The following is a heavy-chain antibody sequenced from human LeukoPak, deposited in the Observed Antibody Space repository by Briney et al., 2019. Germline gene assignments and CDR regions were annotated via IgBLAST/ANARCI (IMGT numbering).Heavy chain of an antibody. D-gene: IGHD6-13*01. Sequence: GGSLRLSCAASGFTFSSYSMNWVRQAPGKGLEWVSSISSSSSYIYYADSVKGRFTISRDNAKNSLYLQMNSLRAEDTAVYYCASYSRSRVGLTGARGTLVTFPS. CDR2: ISSSSSYI. V-gene: IGHV3-21*01. CDR1: GFTFSSYS. J-gene: IGHJ4*02. CDR3: ASYSRSRVGLT.